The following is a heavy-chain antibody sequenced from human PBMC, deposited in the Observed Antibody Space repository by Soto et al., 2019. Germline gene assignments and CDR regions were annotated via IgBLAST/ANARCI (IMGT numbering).Heavy chain of an antibody. CDR1: GYTFTSYD. CDR2: MNPNSGNT. V-gene: IGHV1-8*01. J-gene: IGHJ3*02. D-gene: IGHD3-3*01. CDR3: ARARSGWEIEDDAFDI. Sequence: QVQLVQSGAEVKKPGASVKVSCKASGYTFTSYDINWVRQATGQGLEWMGWMNPNSGNTRYAQKFQGRVTMTRITSISTAYRELSSLRSEDTAVYYCARARSGWEIEDDAFDIWGQGTMVTVS.